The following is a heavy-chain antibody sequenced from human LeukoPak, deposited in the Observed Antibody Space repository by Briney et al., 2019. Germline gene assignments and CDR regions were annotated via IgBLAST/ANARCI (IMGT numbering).Heavy chain of an antibody. CDR1: GYSFRNYW. CDR2: IYPADSDT. D-gene: IGHD3-22*01. CDR3: ARHRLNYYDSSHDAFDI. J-gene: IGHJ3*02. V-gene: IGHV5-51*01. Sequence: GESPKISCEASGYSFRNYWIAWVRQMPGKGPECMGLIYPADSDTRYSPSFQGQVTISADKSISTAYLQWSSLKASDTAMYYCARHRLNYYDSSHDAFDIWGQGTMVTVSS.